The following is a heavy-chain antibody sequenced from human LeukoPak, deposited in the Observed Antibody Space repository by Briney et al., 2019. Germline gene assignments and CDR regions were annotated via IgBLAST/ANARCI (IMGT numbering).Heavy chain of an antibody. CDR2: INHSGST. J-gene: IGHJ4*02. V-gene: IGHV4-34*01. CDR3: ARGYDYVWGSYRPYFDY. CDR1: GGSFSGYY. D-gene: IGHD3-16*02. Sequence: SETLSLTCAVYGGSFSGYYWSWIRQPPGEGLEWIGEINHSGSTNYNPSLKSRVTISVDTSKNQFSLKLSSVTAADTAVYYCARGYDYVWGSYRPYFDYWGQGTLVTVSS.